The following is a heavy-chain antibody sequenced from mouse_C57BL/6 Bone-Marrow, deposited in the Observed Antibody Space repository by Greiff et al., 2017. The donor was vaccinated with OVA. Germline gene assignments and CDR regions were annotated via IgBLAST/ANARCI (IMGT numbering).Heavy chain of an antibody. CDR1: GFTFSSYA. D-gene: IGHD1-1*01. V-gene: IGHV5-4*01. J-gene: IGHJ4*01. Sequence: EVHLVESGGGLVKPGGSLKLSCAASGFTFSSYAMSWVRQTPEKRLEWVATISDGGSYTYYPDNVKGRFTISRDNAKNNLYLQMSHLKSEDTAMYYCARPLYYCGSSPGMDYWGQGTSVTVSS. CDR3: ARPLYYCGSSPGMDY. CDR2: ISDGGSYT.